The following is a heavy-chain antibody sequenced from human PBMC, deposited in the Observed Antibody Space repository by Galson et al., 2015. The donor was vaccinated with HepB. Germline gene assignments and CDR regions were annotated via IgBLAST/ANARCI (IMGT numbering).Heavy chain of an antibody. CDR3: ARDVPYGDYSGY. Sequence: SLRLSCAASGFTVSSNYMSWVRQAPGKGLEWVSVIYSGGSTYYADSVKGRFTISRDNSKNTLYLQMNSLRAEDTAVYYCARDVPYGDYSGYWGQGTLVTVSS. CDR1: GFTVSSNY. J-gene: IGHJ4*02. V-gene: IGHV3-53*01. D-gene: IGHD4-17*01. CDR2: IYSGGST.